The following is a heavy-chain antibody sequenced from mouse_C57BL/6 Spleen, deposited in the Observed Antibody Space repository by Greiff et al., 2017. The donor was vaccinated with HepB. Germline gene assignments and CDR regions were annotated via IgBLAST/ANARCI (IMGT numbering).Heavy chain of an antibody. J-gene: IGHJ3*01. V-gene: IGHV1-39*01. Sequence: EVKLMESGPELVKPGASVKISCKASGYSFTDYNMNWVKQSNGKSLEWIGVINPNYGTTSYNQKFKGKATLTVDQSSSTAYMQLNSLTSEDSAVYYCSSEDGYGWFAYWGQGTLVTVSA. D-gene: IGHD2-2*01. CDR1: GYSFTDYN. CDR3: SSEDGYGWFAY. CDR2: INPNYGTT.